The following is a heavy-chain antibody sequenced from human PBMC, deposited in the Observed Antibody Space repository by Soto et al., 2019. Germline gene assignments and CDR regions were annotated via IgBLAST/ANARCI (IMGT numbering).Heavy chain of an antibody. Sequence: QVQLQESGPGLVRPSQTLSLTCSVSGASIYNGGYFWSWIRQSPVKGLEWIGHSHNSGSPYNNQSMKSRVTISADTSKYPFSLKLTSVTAADTGVYYFARGSTTEKVDSWGQGTLVTVSS. J-gene: IGHJ4*02. CDR1: GASIYNGGYF. D-gene: IGHD4-17*01. V-gene: IGHV4-30-4*01. CDR2: SHNSGSP. CDR3: ARGSTTEKVDS.